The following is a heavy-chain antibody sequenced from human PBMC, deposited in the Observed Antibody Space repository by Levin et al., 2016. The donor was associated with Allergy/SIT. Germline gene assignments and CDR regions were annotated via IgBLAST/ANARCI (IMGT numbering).Heavy chain of an antibody. CDR1: GFTFSDYY. CDR3: ARGQGGGSNYIQRYYYYYGMDV. V-gene: IGHV3-11*03. J-gene: IGHJ6*02. CDR2: ISSSSSYT. Sequence: GESLKISCAASGFTFSDYYMSWIRQAPGKGLEWVSYISSSSSYTNYADSVKGRFTISRDNAKNSLYLQMNSLRAEDTAVYYCARGQGGGSNYIQRYYYYYGMDVWGQGTTVTVSS. D-gene: IGHD1-26*01.